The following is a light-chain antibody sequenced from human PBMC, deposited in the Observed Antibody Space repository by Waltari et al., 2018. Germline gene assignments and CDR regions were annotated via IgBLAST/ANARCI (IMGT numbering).Light chain of an antibody. J-gene: IGKJ4*01. Sequence: EIVLTQSPGTLSLSPGERATLSCRASQAVSTTSLNWYQQKPGQAPRLLMYGASSRATGIPYRFSGSGSGTDFTLTISRLEPEDFAVYYCQQYDSIVLTFGGGTRVEI. CDR1: QAVSTTS. CDR3: QQYDSIVLT. CDR2: GAS. V-gene: IGKV3-20*01.